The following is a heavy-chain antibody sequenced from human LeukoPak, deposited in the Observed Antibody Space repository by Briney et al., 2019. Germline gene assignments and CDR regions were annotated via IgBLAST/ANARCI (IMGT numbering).Heavy chain of an antibody. D-gene: IGHD1-26*01. J-gene: IGHJ4*02. CDR2: VYSSGST. Sequence: PSETLSLTCTVSGGSINSYFWSWIRQAPGKGLEWIGYVYSSGSTNYNPSLKSRVTISVDTSKNQFSLKLSSVTAADTAVYYCARGWELLFDYWGQGTLVTVSS. CDR1: GGSINSYF. CDR3: ARGWELLFDY. V-gene: IGHV4-59*12.